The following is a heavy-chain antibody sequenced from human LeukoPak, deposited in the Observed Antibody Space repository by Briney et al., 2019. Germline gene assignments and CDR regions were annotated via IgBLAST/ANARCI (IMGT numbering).Heavy chain of an antibody. CDR2: ISGSGGST. CDR1: GFTSSSYA. J-gene: IGHJ4*02. Sequence: GGSLRLSCADSGFTSSSYAMSWVRQAPGKGREWVSAISGSGGSTYYADSVKGRFTISRDNSKNTLYLQMNSLRAEDTAVYYCAYSSSWYGIYFDYWGQGTLVTVSS. CDR3: AYSSSWYGIYFDY. V-gene: IGHV3-23*01. D-gene: IGHD6-13*01.